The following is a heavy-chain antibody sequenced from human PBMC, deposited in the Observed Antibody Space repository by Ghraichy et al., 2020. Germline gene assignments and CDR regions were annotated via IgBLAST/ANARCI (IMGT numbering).Heavy chain of an antibody. D-gene: IGHD1-14*01. CDR2: IRRKANRYAK. Sequence: GGSLRLSCAASGFRFSDYAITWVRQASGKGLEWVGRIRRKANRYAKAYAASVKCRFTIYRDDFKKTAYLQLNSLKTEDTAVYYCLNAVTTIGYWGQGTVVSVSS. V-gene: IGHV3-73*01. J-gene: IGHJ4*02. CDR3: LNAVTTIGY. CDR1: GFRFSDYA.